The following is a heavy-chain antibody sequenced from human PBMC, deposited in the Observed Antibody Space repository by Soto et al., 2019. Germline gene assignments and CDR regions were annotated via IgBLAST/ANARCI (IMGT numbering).Heavy chain of an antibody. Sequence: EAQLLESGGGFVQPGGSLRLSCAASGFTFSSYAMAWVRQAPGKGLERVSGITYIGGATFYADSVKGRFTISRDNVRNTLYLQMNRLRVEDTAVYYCAKVSSLYGDYVPSSGLDDFWGQGTLVTVSS. CDR3: AKVSSLYGDYVPSSGLDDF. CDR1: GFTFSSYA. J-gene: IGHJ4*02. CDR2: ITYIGGAT. D-gene: IGHD4-17*01. V-gene: IGHV3-23*01.